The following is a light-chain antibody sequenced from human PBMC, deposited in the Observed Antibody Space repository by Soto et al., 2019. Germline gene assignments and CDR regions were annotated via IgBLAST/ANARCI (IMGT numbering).Light chain of an antibody. CDR2: GAS. V-gene: IGKV3D-20*02. CDR1: QTVSITY. J-gene: IGKJ5*01. CDR3: QQRRSWQVT. Sequence: VLTQSPGTLSLSPGESATLSCRASQTVSITYLTWYQQKPGQAPRLLIFGASKRATGIPDRFSGSGSGRDFTLTISGLEPEDFAVYYCQQRRSWQVTFGQGTRLEIK.